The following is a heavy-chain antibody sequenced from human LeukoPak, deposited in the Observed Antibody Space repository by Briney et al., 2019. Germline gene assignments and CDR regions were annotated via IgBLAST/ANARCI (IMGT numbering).Heavy chain of an antibody. Sequence: PGGSLRLSCAASGFTLCSYSINWVPQAPGKWLEWVSSISSSSSYIYYADSVKGRFTISRYNAKNSLYLQMNSLRAEDTAVYYCARDFRHYYDNDDYGWQTTLVTVSS. J-gene: IGHJ4*02. CDR2: ISSSSSYI. D-gene: IGHD3-22*01. CDR1: GFTLCSYS. V-gene: IGHV3-21*01. CDR3: ARDFRHYYDNDDY.